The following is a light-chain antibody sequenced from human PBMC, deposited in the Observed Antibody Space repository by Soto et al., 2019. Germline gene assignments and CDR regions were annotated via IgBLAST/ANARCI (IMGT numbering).Light chain of an antibody. Sequence: QSVLTQPPSVSAAPGQKVSISCSGSSSNIGNNSVSWYQQLPGTAPKLLIYDNSERPSGIPDRFSGSKSGTSATLSITGLRTGDEADYYCGTWDSSLSAGVFGGGTKLTVL. CDR3: GTWDSSLSAGV. V-gene: IGLV1-51*01. J-gene: IGLJ2*01. CDR1: SSNIGNNS. CDR2: DNS.